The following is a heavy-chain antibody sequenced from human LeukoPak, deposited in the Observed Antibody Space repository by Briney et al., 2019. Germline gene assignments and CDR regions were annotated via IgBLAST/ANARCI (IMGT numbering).Heavy chain of an antibody. CDR2: FDPEDGET. V-gene: IGHV1-24*01. J-gene: IGHJ5*02. CDR3: ARFRYSSSWLDRNWFDP. CDR1: GYTLTELS. D-gene: IGHD6-13*01. Sequence: ASVKVSCKVSGYTLTELSMHWVRQAPGKGLEWMGGFDPEDGETIYAQKFQGRVTMTEDTSTDTAYMELSSLKASDTAMYYCARFRYSSSWLDRNWFDPWGQGTLVTVSS.